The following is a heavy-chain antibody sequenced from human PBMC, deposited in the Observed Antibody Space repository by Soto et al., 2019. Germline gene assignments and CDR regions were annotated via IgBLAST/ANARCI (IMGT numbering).Heavy chain of an antibody. Sequence: GGSLRLSCAASGFTFSSYAMHWVRQAPGKGLEWVAVISYDGSNKYYADSVKGRFTISRDNSKNTLYLQMNSLRAEDTAVYYCARLPGDSGYDYESYYYYGMDVWGQGTTVTVSS. V-gene: IGHV3-30-3*01. CDR2: ISYDGSNK. J-gene: IGHJ6*02. CDR1: GFTFSSYA. D-gene: IGHD5-12*01. CDR3: ARLPGDSGYDYESYYYYGMDV.